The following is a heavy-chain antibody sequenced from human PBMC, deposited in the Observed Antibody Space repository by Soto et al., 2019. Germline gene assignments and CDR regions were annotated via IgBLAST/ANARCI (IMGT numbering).Heavy chain of an antibody. J-gene: IGHJ5*02. D-gene: IGHD3-10*01. V-gene: IGHV3-53*01. CDR3: AKDAPGGFDP. Sequence: EVQLVESGGGLIQPGGSLRLSCAASGFTVTSNYMSWVRQAPGKGLEWVSVIFSGGTTHYADSVKGRFTISRDNSKNTLYLQMNSLRAEDTAVYYCAKDAPGGFDPWGQGTLVTVSS. CDR1: GFTVTSNY. CDR2: IFSGGTT.